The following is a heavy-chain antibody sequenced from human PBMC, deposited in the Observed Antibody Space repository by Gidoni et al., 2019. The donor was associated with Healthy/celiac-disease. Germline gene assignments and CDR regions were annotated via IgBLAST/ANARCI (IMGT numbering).Heavy chain of an antibody. V-gene: IGHV3-66*02. D-gene: IGHD2-2*02. Sequence: EVQLVESGGGLVQPGGSLRLSCAASGFTVSSNYMSWVRQAPGKGLEWVSVIYSGGSTYYADSVNGRFTISRDNSKNTLYLQMNSLRAEDTAVYYCARTDTPGDYYYYYGMDVWGQGTTVTVSS. CDR2: IYSGGST. J-gene: IGHJ6*02. CDR1: GFTVSSNY. CDR3: ARTDTPGDYYYYYGMDV.